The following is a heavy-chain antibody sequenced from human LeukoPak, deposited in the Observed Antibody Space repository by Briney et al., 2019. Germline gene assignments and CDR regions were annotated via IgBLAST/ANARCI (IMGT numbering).Heavy chain of an antibody. V-gene: IGHV3-21*01. CDR3: ARAEPYYYDSSGYSDAFDI. Sequence: GGSLRLSCVASGFTFSGYSMNWVRQAPGKGLEWVSSISSSGSYIYYADSVKGRFTISRDNAKNSLYLQMTSLRAEDTAVYYCARAEPYYYDSSGYSDAFDIWGQGTMVIVSS. CDR1: GFTFSGYS. J-gene: IGHJ3*02. D-gene: IGHD3-22*01. CDR2: ISSSGSYI.